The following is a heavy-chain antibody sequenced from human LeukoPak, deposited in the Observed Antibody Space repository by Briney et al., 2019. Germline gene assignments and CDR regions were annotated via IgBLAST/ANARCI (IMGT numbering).Heavy chain of an antibody. V-gene: IGHV3-9*03. D-gene: IGHD3-10*01. CDR2: ISWNSGSI. CDR1: GFTFDDYA. Sequence: PGGSLRLSCAASGFTFDDYAMHWVRQAPGKGLEWVSGISWNSGSIGYADSVKGRFTISRDNAKNSLYLQMNSLRAEDMALYYCAKDEDRYGSGSYYRHWGQGTLVTVSS. CDR3: AKDEDRYGSGSYYRH. J-gene: IGHJ4*02.